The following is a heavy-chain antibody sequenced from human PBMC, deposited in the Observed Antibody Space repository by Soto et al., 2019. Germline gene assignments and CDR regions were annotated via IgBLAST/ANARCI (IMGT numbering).Heavy chain of an antibody. CDR1: GGSFSGYY. J-gene: IGHJ4*02. Sequence: QVQLQQWGAGLLKPSETRSLTCAVYGGSFSGYYWSWIRQPPGKGLEWIGEINHSGSTNYNPSLKSRVTISVDTSKNQFSLKLSSVTAADTAVYYCARGRIQNYWGQGTLVTVSS. CDR3: ARGRIQNY. V-gene: IGHV4-34*01. CDR2: INHSGST.